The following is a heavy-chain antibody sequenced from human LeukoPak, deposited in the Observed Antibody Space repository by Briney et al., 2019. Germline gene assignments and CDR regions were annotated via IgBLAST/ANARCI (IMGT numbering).Heavy chain of an antibody. CDR2: ISGYNGNT. V-gene: IGHV1-18*01. CDR3: ARSSLGTITAGPFDY. Sequence: ASVKVSCAASGYIFSSYGIAWVRQAPGQGLEWMGWISGYNGNTNYAQKLQGRVSMTTDTSTTTAYMELRSLTSDDTALFYCARSSLGTITAGPFDYWGQGTLVTVSS. J-gene: IGHJ4*02. D-gene: IGHD5-12*01. CDR1: GYIFSSYG.